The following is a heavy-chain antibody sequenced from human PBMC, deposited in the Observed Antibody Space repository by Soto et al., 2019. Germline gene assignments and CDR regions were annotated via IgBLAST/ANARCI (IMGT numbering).Heavy chain of an antibody. Sequence: SETLSLTCTVSGGSISSYYWSWIRQPPGKGLEWIGYIYYSGSTNYNPSLKSRVTISVDTSKNQFSLKLSSVTAADTAVYYCARWLRYHVSGVTVSCDAFDVCGQGTMVPV. CDR3: ARWLRYHVSGVTVSCDAFDV. V-gene: IGHV4-59*01. CDR1: GGSISSYY. D-gene: IGHD5-12*01. CDR2: IYYSGST. J-gene: IGHJ3*01.